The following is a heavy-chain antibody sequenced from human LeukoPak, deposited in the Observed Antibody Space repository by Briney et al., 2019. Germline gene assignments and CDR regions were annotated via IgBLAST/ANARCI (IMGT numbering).Heavy chain of an antibody. V-gene: IGHV3-48*01. CDR1: GFTFSSYS. J-gene: IGHJ5*02. D-gene: IGHD2-2*02. Sequence: GGSLRLSCAASGFTFSSYSMNWVRQAPGKGLEWVSYISSSSSTIYYADSVKGRFTISRDNSKNTLYLQMNSLRAEDTAVYYCAKPYSIVVVPAAIFSDNWFDPWGQGTLVTVSS. CDR3: AKPYSIVVVPAAIFSDNWFDP. CDR2: ISSSSSTI.